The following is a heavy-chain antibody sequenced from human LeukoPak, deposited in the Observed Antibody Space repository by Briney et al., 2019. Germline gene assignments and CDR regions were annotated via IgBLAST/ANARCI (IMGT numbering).Heavy chain of an antibody. V-gene: IGHV3-30-3*02. D-gene: IGHD2-2*01. CDR3: AKSREFDY. J-gene: IGHJ4*02. CDR1: GFTFSSYA. CDR2: ISYDGSNK. Sequence: GRSLRLSCAASGFTFSSYAMHWVRQAPGKGLEWVAVISYDGSNKYYADSVKGRFTISRDNSKNTLYLQMNSLRAEDTAVYYCAKSREFDYWGQGTLVTVSS.